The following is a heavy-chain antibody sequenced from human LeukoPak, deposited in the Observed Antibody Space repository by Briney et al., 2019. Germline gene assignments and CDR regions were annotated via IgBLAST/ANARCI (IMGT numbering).Heavy chain of an antibody. Sequence: SETLSLTCAVHGGSFSGYYWSWIRQPPGKGLEWIGEINHSGSTDYNPSLKSRVTISVDMSKNQFSLRLSSVTAADTAVYYCARWRLLNYYYYYGMDVWGQGTTVTVSS. CDR1: GGSFSGYY. CDR3: ARWRLLNYYYYYGMDV. V-gene: IGHV4-34*01. J-gene: IGHJ6*02. CDR2: INHSGST. D-gene: IGHD3-22*01.